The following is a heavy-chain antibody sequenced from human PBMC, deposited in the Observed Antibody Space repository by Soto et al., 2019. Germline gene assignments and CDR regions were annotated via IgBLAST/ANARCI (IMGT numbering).Heavy chain of an antibody. D-gene: IGHD4-17*01. CDR2: IYPGDSDT. CDR3: ARLLQGFYGGNSEYSGFDY. Sequence: GESLKISCKGSGYSFTSYWIGWVRQMPGKGLEWMGIIYPGDSDTRYSPSFQGQVTISADKSISTAYLQWSSLKASDTAMYYCARLLQGFYGGNSEYSGFDYRGKGTLVTVSS. V-gene: IGHV5-51*01. J-gene: IGHJ4*02. CDR1: GYSFTSYW.